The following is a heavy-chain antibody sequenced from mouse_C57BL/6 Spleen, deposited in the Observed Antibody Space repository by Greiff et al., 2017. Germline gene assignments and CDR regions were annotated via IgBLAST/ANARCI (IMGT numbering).Heavy chain of an antibody. J-gene: IGHJ4*01. CDR2: IDPENGDT. Sequence: VQLKESGAELVRPGASVKLSCTASGFNIKDDYMHWVKQRPEQGLEWIGWIDPENGDTEYASKFQGKATITADTSSNTAYLQLSSLTSEDTAVYYCTTHSNPYAMDYWGQGTSVTVSS. CDR3: TTHSNPYAMDY. V-gene: IGHV14-4*01. CDR1: GFNIKDDY. D-gene: IGHD2-5*01.